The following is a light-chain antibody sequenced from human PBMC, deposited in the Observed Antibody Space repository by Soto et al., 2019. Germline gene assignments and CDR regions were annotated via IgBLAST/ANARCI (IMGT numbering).Light chain of an antibody. V-gene: IGLV2-14*01. Sequence: QSVLTQPASVSGSPGQSITISCTGTSSDVGGSIFVSWYQQYPGKAPKLMIFEVSHWPSGVSNRFSGSRSGNTASLTISGLQAEDEADYYCSSYTSSSTRHVFGTGTKVTVL. CDR2: EVS. J-gene: IGLJ1*01. CDR1: SSDVGGSIF. CDR3: SSYTSSSTRHV.